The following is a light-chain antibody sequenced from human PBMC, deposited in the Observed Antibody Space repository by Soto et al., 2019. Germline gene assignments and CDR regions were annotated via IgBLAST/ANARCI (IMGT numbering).Light chain of an antibody. J-gene: IGLJ1*01. Sequence: QSALTQPRSVSGSPGQSVTISCTGTSSDVGAHNFVSWYQQHPGNAPKLIIFDVTERPSGVPDRFSGSRSGNTASLTISGLQAEDEANYYCGSYGGKSNYVFGSGTKPTVL. CDR1: SSDVGAHNF. V-gene: IGLV2-11*01. CDR3: GSYGGKSNYV. CDR2: DVT.